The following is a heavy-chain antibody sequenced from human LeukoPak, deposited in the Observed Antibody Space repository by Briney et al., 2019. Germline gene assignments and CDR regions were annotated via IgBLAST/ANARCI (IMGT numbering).Heavy chain of an antibody. CDR2: ISAYNGNT. CDR1: GYTSTSYG. V-gene: IGHV1-18*01. J-gene: IGHJ6*02. Sequence: ASVKVSCKASGYTSTSYGISWVRQAPGQGLEWMGWISAYNGNTNYAQKLQGRVTMTTDTSTSTAYMELRSLRSDDTAVYYCAREIVGATQRNYYYGMDVWGQGTTVTVSS. CDR3: AREIVGATQRNYYYGMDV. D-gene: IGHD1-26*01.